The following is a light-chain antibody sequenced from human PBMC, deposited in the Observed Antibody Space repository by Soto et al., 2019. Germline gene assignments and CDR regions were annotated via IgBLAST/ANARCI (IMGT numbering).Light chain of an antibody. J-gene: IGKJ1*01. CDR2: KAS. CDR1: QSISSW. V-gene: IGKV1-5*03. CDR3: QQYNSHSRM. Sequence: DIQMTQSPSTLSASVGDRVTITCRASQSISSWLAWYQQKPGKAPKLLIYKASSLESGVPSRFSGSGSGTEFTLSISSLQPDDFATYYCQQYNSHSRMFGQGTKVEIK.